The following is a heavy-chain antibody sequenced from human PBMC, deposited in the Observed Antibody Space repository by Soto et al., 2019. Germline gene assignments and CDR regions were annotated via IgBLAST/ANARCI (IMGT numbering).Heavy chain of an antibody. V-gene: IGHV4-31*03. CDR3: ARGHYDFWSGRYYYMDV. CDR2: IYYSGST. Sequence: SETLSLTCTVSGGSISSGGYYWSWIRQHPGKGLEWIGYIYYSGSTNYNPSLKSRVTISVDTSKNQFSLKLSSVTAADTAVYYCARGHYDFWSGRYYYMDVWGKGTTVTVSS. J-gene: IGHJ6*03. CDR1: GGSISSGGYY. D-gene: IGHD3-3*01.